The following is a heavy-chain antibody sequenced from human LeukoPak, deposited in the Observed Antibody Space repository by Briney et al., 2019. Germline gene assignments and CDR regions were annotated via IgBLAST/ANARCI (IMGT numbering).Heavy chain of an antibody. Sequence: PGGSLRLSCAASGFTFSNYVMSWVRRAPGKGLEWVSAISGSGYDTDYAASVKGRFTISRDNSKNTLYLQMNSLRPDDTAVYYCARADRTSWFDYWGQGILVTVSS. CDR2: ISGSGYDT. V-gene: IGHV3-23*01. CDR3: ARADRTSWFDY. CDR1: GFTFSNYV. D-gene: IGHD2-2*01. J-gene: IGHJ4*02.